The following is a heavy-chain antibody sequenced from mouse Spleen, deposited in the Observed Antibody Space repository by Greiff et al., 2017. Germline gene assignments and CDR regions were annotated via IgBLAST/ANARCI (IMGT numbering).Heavy chain of an antibody. CDR1: GYTFTDYA. D-gene: IGHD1-1*02. CDR2: ISTYYGDA. Sequence: VQVVESGAELVRPGVSVKISCKGSGYTFTDYAMHWVKQSHAKSLEWIGVISTYYGDASYNQKFKGKATMTVDKSSSTAYMELARLTSEDSAIYYCARNYAHAMDYWGQGTSVTVSS. CDR3: ARNYAHAMDY. V-gene: IGHV1S137*01. J-gene: IGHJ4*01.